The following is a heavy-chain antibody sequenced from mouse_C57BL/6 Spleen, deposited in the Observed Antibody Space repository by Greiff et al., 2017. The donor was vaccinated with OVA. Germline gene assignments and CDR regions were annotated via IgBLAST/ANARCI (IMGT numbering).Heavy chain of an antibody. CDR3: ARCYDYDGAMDY. CDR2: IDPNSGGT. D-gene: IGHD2-4*01. Sequence: QVQLQQSGAELVKPGASVKLSCKASGYTFTSYWMPWAKQRPGRGLEWIGRIDPNSGGTKYNEKLKRTATLTVDKPSITAYMQLSSLTSEDSAVYYCARCYDYDGAMDYWGQGTSVTVSS. V-gene: IGHV1-72*01. CDR1: GYTFTSYW. J-gene: IGHJ4*01.